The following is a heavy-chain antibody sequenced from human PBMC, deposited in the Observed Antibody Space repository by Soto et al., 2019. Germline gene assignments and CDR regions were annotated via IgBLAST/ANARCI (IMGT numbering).Heavy chain of an antibody. V-gene: IGHV3-66*01. CDR2: RYSDGRS. D-gene: IGHD6-19*01. Sequence: GGSLRLSCAGSGFTVSISYMTWVRQVPGKGLEWVAIRYSDGRSYHAESVKGRFTISRDNSKNTLYLQMSSLRAEDTAVYYCVKDLRGSSGWYLNYWGQGTLVTVSS. J-gene: IGHJ4*02. CDR1: GFTVSISY. CDR3: VKDLRGSSGWYLNY.